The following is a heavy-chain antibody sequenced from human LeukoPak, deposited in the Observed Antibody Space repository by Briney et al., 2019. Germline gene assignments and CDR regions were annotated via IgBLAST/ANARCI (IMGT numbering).Heavy chain of an antibody. CDR3: ARGRVRGYSYGRRDWFDP. D-gene: IGHD5-18*01. V-gene: IGHV4-4*02. Sequence: SETLSLTCAVSGGSISSSNWWSWVRQPPGKGLEWIGEIYHSGSTNYNPSLKSRVTISVDTSRNQFSLKLSSVTAADTAVYYCARGRVRGYSYGRRDWFDPWGQATLVTVSS. CDR1: GGSISSSNW. J-gene: IGHJ5*02. CDR2: IYHSGST.